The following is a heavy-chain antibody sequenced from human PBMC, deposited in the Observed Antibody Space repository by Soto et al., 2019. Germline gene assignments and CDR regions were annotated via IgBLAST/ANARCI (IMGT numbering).Heavy chain of an antibody. CDR3: ARDGGIVVVPAAILDYYYYMDV. CDR1: GGTFSSYA. CDR2: IIPIFGTA. V-gene: IGHV1-69*13. J-gene: IGHJ6*03. D-gene: IGHD2-2*01. Sequence: SVKVSCKAPGGTFSSYAMSWVRQAPGQGLEWMGGIIPIFGTANYAQKFQGRVTITADESTSTGYMELSSLRSEDTAVYYCARDGGIVVVPAAILDYYYYMDVWGKGTTVTVSS.